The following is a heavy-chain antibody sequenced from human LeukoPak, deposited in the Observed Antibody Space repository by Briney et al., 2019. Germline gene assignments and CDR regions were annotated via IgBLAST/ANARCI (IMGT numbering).Heavy chain of an antibody. Sequence: KPSETLSLTCTVPGYSISTGYYWDWIRQPPGKGLEWIGTFYHGGSTYYNPSLKSRVTISVDTSKNQFSLNLTSVTAADTAVYYCARHVYFDSWGQGTLVTVSS. CDR1: GYSISTGYY. J-gene: IGHJ4*02. CDR3: ARHVYFDS. CDR2: FYHGGST. D-gene: IGHD3-10*02. V-gene: IGHV4-38-2*02.